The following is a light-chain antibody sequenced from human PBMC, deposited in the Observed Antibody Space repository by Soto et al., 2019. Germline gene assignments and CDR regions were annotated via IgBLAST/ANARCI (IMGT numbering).Light chain of an antibody. CDR1: QSVSSW. V-gene: IGKV1-5*03. J-gene: IGKJ1*01. Sequence: DTQMTQSPSILSASVGDRVTITCRASQSVSSWLAWYQQKPGKAPQVLIYKATTLQSGVPSRFSGSGSGTEFTLTISSLQPDDFAIYFCQQYTNYWTFGQGTRVEIK. CDR3: QQYTNYWT. CDR2: KAT.